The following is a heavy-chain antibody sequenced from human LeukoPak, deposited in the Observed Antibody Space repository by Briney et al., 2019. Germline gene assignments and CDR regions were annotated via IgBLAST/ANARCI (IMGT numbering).Heavy chain of an antibody. CDR3: ARQSTYSYAFDI. D-gene: IGHD5/OR15-5a*01. J-gene: IGHJ3*02. V-gene: IGHV4-34*01. Sequence: PSETLSLTCAVYGGSFSGYYWSWIRQPPGKGLEWIGEINHSGSTNYNPSLKSRVTISVDTSKNQFSLKLSSVTAADTAVYYCARQSTYSYAFDIWGQGTMVTVSS. CDR2: INHSGST. CDR1: GGSFSGYY.